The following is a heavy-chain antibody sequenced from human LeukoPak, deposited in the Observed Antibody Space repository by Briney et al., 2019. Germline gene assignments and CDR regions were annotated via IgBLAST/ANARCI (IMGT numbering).Heavy chain of an antibody. D-gene: IGHD3-10*01. Sequence: SETLSLTCTVSGGSISSYYWSWIRQPPGKGLEWIGYIYYSGSTNYNPSLKSRVTISVDTSKNQFSLKLSSVTAADTAVYYCARGRWGSGSSYWGQGTLVTVSS. V-gene: IGHV4-59*01. CDR3: ARGRWGSGSSY. J-gene: IGHJ4*02. CDR2: IYYSGST. CDR1: GGSISSYY.